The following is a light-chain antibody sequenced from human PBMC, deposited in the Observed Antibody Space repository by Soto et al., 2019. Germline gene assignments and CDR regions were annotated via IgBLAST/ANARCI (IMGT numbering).Light chain of an antibody. CDR3: QQRSSWPLT. Sequence: IALTLSPATLSLSPWGRATLSCMASQSLSNNLAWYQQKPGQAPRLLIYDASNRATGIPARFSGSGSGTDFTLTISSLQSEDFAVYYCQQRSSWPLTFGGGTKVDIK. CDR1: QSLSNN. J-gene: IGKJ4*01. V-gene: IGKV3-11*01. CDR2: DAS.